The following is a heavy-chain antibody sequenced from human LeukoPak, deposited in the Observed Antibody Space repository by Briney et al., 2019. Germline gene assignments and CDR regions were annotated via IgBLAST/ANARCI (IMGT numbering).Heavy chain of an antibody. Sequence: GFLRLSCVASGITFSRSSMNWVRQAPGKGLEWVSHIDSSSSNVYYADSVKGRFAISRDNAKNSLFLQMSGLRVEDTAVYYCARDPSPAGYVDNSGQKYYFESWGQGTLVTVSS. CDR3: ARDPSPAGYVDNSGQKYYFES. J-gene: IGHJ4*01. CDR2: IDSSSSNV. V-gene: IGHV3-48*04. D-gene: IGHD6-19*01. CDR1: GITFSRSS.